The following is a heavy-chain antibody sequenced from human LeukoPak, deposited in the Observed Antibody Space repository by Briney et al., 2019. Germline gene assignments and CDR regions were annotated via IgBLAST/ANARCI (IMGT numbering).Heavy chain of an antibody. CDR2: VYSSGAT. CDR1: DASVTTYS. J-gene: IGHJ4*01. D-gene: IGHD3-10*01. V-gene: IGHV4-4*07. CDR3: ARDHYGSGSYKAYFDY. Sequence: PSETLSLTWTVSDASVTTYSWSWLRQPAGKGLEWIGRVYSSGATKYNPSLKSRVTISADTSKNQFSLKLPSVTAADTAVYYCARDHYGSGSYKAYFDYWGHGIQVTVSS.